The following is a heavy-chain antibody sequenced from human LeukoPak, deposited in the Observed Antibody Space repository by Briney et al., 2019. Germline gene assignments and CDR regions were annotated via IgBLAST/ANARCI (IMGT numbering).Heavy chain of an antibody. J-gene: IGHJ4*02. CDR2: IKQDGSEK. V-gene: IGHV3-7*01. CDR3: ARAVAGRYFDY. Sequence: GGSLRLSCAASGFTFSSYWMSWVRQAPGKGLEWVTNIKQDGSEKYYVDSVKGRFTISRDNAKNSLYLQMNSLRAEDTAVYYCARAVAGRYFDYWGQGTLVTVSS. CDR1: GFTFSSYW. D-gene: IGHD6-19*01.